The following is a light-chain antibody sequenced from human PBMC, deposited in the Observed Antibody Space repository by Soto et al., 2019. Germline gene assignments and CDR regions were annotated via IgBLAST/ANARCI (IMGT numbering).Light chain of an antibody. CDR1: SNDVGGYNY. CDR2: DVS. CDR3: SSYTTSNTRQIV. Sequence: QSVLTQPAPLSGSPGQSITISCPGNSNDVGGYNYVSWYQHHPGKAPKLIIYDVSNRPSGVSIRFSGSKSDNTASLTISGLQPEDEADYHCSSYTTSNTRQIVFGTGTKVTVL. J-gene: IGLJ1*01. V-gene: IGLV2-14*03.